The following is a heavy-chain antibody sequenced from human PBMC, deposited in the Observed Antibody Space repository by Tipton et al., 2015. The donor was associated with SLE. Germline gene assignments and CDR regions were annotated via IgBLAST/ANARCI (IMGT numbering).Heavy chain of an antibody. V-gene: IGHV1-18*01. CDR2: ISTYNGKT. CDR1: GYTFTSYA. D-gene: IGHD6-13*01. J-gene: IGHJ4*02. Sequence: QLVQSGGEVQKPGASVKVSCKTSGYTFTSYAISWMRQAPGQGLEWMGWISTYNGKTEYAQKLQGRVTMTADTSTGTAYMDLRTLTSDDTAVYYCARGGRGSTWFYWGQGTLVIVSS. CDR3: ARGGRGSTWFY.